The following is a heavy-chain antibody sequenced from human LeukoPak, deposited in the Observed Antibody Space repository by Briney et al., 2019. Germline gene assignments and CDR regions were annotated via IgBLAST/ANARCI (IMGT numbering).Heavy chain of an antibody. Sequence: GGSLRLSCAASGFTFSSYGMHWVRQAPGKGLEWVASISYDGSNKYYADSVKGRFTISRDNSKNTLYLQMNSLRAEDTAVYYCARSRGIAEDAFDMWGQGTMVTVSS. J-gene: IGHJ3*02. CDR3: ARSRGIAEDAFDM. CDR2: ISYDGSNK. D-gene: IGHD6-13*01. V-gene: IGHV3-30*03. CDR1: GFTFSSYG.